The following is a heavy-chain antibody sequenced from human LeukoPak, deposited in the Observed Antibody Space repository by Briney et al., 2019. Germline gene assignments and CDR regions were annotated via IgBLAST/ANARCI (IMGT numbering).Heavy chain of an antibody. CDR3: AKDLDYGSGYFLFDY. V-gene: IGHV3-23*01. CDR1: GFTFSSSA. Sequence: GGSLRLSCAASGFTFSSSAMSWVRQVPGKGLEWVSGISASGGSTSYADSVRGRFTISRDNSKNTLYLQMNSLRAEDTAVYYCAKDLDYGSGYFLFDYWGQGTLVTVSS. D-gene: IGHD3-10*01. CDR2: ISASGGST. J-gene: IGHJ4*02.